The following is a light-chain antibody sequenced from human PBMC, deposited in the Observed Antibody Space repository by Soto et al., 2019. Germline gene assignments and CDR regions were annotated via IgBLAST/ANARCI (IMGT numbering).Light chain of an antibody. V-gene: IGKV2-30*01. J-gene: IGKJ2*01. CDR3: LQGTHWPPT. Sequence: VVMPQSPLSLPVTVGQPASISCRSSQSLVKSDGNTYLNWFQQRPGQSPRRLIYGFSNRASGVPDRFSGSWSGTDFTLTISRVEAEVVGIYYCLQGTHWPPTFGQGTKLDIK. CDR2: GFS. CDR1: QSLVKSDGNTY.